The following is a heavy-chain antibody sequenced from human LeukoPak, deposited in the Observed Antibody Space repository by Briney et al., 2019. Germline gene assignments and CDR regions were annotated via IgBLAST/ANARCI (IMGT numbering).Heavy chain of an antibody. CDR2: TVSEVDGGTT. D-gene: IGHD1-7*01. Sequence: GGSLRLSCAASGFTFNYAWMSWVRQVPGKGLEWVGQTVSEVDGGTTDYATPVKGRFTISRDDSKSTLYLQMNSLKIEDTAVYYCTTDEDWNYARKDVWGQGATVIVSS. CDR3: TTDEDWNYARKDV. J-gene: IGHJ6*02. V-gene: IGHV3-15*04. CDR1: GFTFNYAW.